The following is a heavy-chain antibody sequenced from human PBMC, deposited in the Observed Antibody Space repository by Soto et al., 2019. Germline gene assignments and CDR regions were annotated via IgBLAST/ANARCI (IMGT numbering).Heavy chain of an antibody. D-gene: IGHD2-15*01. CDR2: INPSGGST. J-gene: IGHJ4*02. Sequence: QVQLVQSGAEVKKPGASVKVSCKASGYTFTSYYMHWVRQAPGQGLEWMGIINPSGGSTSYAQKFQGRVTMTRDTSTSTVYMELSSLRSEDTAVYYCARACSGGSCYSDPAYWGQGTLVTVSS. CDR3: ARACSGGSCYSDPAY. CDR1: GYTFTSYY. V-gene: IGHV1-46*01.